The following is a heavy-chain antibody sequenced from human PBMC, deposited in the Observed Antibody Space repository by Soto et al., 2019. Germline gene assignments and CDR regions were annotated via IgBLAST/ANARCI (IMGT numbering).Heavy chain of an antibody. Sequence: ASVKVSCKASGYTFTSYGISWVRQAPGQGLEWRGWISAYNGNTNYAQKPQGRVTMTTDTSTSTAYMELRSLRSDDTAVHYCARVGGYCSGGSCYFGWVPVHYYYYGMDVWGQGTTVTVSS. CDR1: GYTFTSYG. V-gene: IGHV1-18*04. CDR2: ISAYNGNT. CDR3: ARVGGYCSGGSCYFGWVPVHYYYYGMDV. J-gene: IGHJ6*02. D-gene: IGHD2-15*01.